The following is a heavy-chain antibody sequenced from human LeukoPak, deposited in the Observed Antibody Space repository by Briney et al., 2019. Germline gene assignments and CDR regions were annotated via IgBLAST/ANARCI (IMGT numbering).Heavy chain of an antibody. CDR2: INPNSGGT. CDR3: ARDRSYYYDSSGTLGGFDP. J-gene: IGHJ5*02. Sequence: ASVTVSCKASGYTFTGYYMHWVRQAPGQGLEWMGWINPNSGGTNYAQNFQGRVTMTRDTSISTAYMELSRLRSDDTAVYYCARDRSYYYDSSGTLGGFDPWGQGTLVTVSS. V-gene: IGHV1-2*02. D-gene: IGHD3-22*01. CDR1: GYTFTGYY.